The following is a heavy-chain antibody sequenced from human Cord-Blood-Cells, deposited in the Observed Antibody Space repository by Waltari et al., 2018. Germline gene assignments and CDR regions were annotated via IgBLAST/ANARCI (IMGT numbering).Heavy chain of an antibody. CDR3: ARVPASTVVTDY. D-gene: IGHD4-17*01. V-gene: IGHV4-34*01. Sequence: QVQLQQWGAGLLKPPETLSLTCAVDGGSFSGYYWSWIRQPPGKGLEWIGEINHSGSTNYNQSLKSRVTISVDTSKNQFSLKLSSVTAADTAVYYCARVPASTVVTDYWGQGTLVTVSS. CDR2: INHSGST. CDR1: GGSFSGYY. J-gene: IGHJ4*02.